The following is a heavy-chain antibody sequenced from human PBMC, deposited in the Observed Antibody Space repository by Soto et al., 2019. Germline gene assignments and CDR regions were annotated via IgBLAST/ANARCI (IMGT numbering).Heavy chain of an antibody. V-gene: IGHV1-3*01. CDR3: ARGTKNWFDP. CDR1: GYTFTGYA. Sequence: ASVKVSCKASGYTFTGYAMHWVRQAPGQRLEWMGWINAGNGNTKYSQKFQGRVTMTRNTSISTAYMELSSLRSEDTAVYYCARGTKNWFDPWGQGTLVTVSS. CDR2: INAGNGNT. J-gene: IGHJ5*02.